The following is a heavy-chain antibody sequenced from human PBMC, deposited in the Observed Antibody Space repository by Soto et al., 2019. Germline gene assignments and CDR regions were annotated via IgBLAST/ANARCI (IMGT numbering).Heavy chain of an antibody. CDR2: ISAYNGNT. J-gene: IGHJ5*02. D-gene: IGHD3-10*01. V-gene: IGHV1-18*01. CDR3: ARSMVRGVITFNWFDP. CDR1: GYTFTSYG. Sequence: QVQLVQSGAEVKKPGASVKVSCKASGYTFTSYGISWVRQAPGQGLEWMGWISAYNGNTNYAQKLQGRVTMTTDTSTSKAYMELRSLRSDDTAVYYCARSMVRGVITFNWFDPWGQGTLVTVSS.